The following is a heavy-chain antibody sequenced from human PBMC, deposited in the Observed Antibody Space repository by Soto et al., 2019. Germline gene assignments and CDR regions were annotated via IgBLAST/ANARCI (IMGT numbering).Heavy chain of an antibody. Sequence: QVQLVESGGGLVKPGGSLRLSCAATGFSFSDYDRTWIRQAPGQGLEWLSYISRTDSSKYYAGSVKGRFTISVDSAKRSVYLQMNSLRADDTAVYYCARDLYGLDVWGQGTTVIVSS. J-gene: IGHJ6*02. CDR1: GFSFSDYD. CDR3: ARDLYGLDV. CDR2: ISRTDSSK. V-gene: IGHV3-11*01.